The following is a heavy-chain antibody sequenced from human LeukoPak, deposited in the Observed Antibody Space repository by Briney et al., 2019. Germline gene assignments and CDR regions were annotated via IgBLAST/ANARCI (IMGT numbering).Heavy chain of an antibody. CDR3: ARDPTSQIVGAPPFDY. Sequence: ASVKVSCKASGYTFTSYSISWVRQAPGQGLEWMGWISAYNGNTNYAQKLQGRITMTTDTSTSTAYMELRSLRSDDTAVYYCARDPTSQIVGAPPFDYWGQGTLVTVSS. J-gene: IGHJ4*02. D-gene: IGHD1-26*01. CDR2: ISAYNGNT. V-gene: IGHV1-18*01. CDR1: GYTFTSYS.